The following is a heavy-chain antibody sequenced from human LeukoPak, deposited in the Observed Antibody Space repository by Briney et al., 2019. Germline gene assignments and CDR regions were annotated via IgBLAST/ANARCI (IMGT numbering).Heavy chain of an antibody. CDR2: IYSGGST. J-gene: IGHJ6*03. Sequence: PGGSLRLSCAASGFTVSSNYMSWVRQAPGKGLEWVSVIYSGGSTYYADSVKGRFTISRDNSKNTLYLQMNSLRAEDTAVYYCVRDQLELRDYYYYMDVWGKGTTVTVSS. CDR3: VRDQLELRDYYYYMDV. V-gene: IGHV3-53*01. CDR1: GFTVSSNY. D-gene: IGHD1-7*01.